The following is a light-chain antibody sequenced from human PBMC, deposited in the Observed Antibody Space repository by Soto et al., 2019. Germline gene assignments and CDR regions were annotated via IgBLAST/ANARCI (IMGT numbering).Light chain of an antibody. CDR1: HTISSW. V-gene: IGKV1-5*01. Sequence: DIQLTQSPGTLSLSVGDRVTMNSLGSHTISSWLAWYQQKPGKAPKLLIYAASSMQSGVPSRFSGSGSGTDFTLTISSLQPEDFAAYYCQQYDSLLLTFGGGTKVDIK. CDR2: AAS. J-gene: IGKJ4*01. CDR3: QQYDSLLLT.